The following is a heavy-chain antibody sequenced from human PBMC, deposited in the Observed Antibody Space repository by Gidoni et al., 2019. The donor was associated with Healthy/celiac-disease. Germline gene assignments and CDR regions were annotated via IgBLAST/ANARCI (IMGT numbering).Heavy chain of an antibody. CDR2: IYHSWST. CDR1: GGSISRSNW. CDR3: ARRRWEAARIRAALDY. Sequence: QVQLQESGPGLVKPSGTLSLTCAVSGGSISRSNWWSWVRQPPGKGLEWIGEIYHSWSTNYNPSLKSRVTISVDKSKNQFSLKLSSVTAADTAVDYCARRRWEAARIRAALDYWGQGTLVTVSS. V-gene: IGHV4-4*02. D-gene: IGHD6-6*01. J-gene: IGHJ4*02.